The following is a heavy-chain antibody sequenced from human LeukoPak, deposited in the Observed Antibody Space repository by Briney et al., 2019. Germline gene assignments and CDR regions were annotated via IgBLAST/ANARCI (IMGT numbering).Heavy chain of an antibody. V-gene: IGHV3-7*01. CDR3: VMTTVTKGDI. CDR2: IKQDGSEK. CDR1: GFTFSSYA. Sequence: GGSLRLSCAASGFTFSSYAMSWVRQAPGKGLEWVANIKQDGSEKYYVDSVKGRFTISRDNAKNSLYLQMNSLRAEDTAVYYCVMTTVTKGDIWGQGTMVIVSS. J-gene: IGHJ3*02. D-gene: IGHD4-17*01.